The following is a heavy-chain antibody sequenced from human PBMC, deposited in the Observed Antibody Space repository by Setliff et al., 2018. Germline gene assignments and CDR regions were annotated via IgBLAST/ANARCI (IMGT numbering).Heavy chain of an antibody. D-gene: IGHD3-22*01. CDR3: VREGVDSRSSTDYRYYMDV. J-gene: IGHJ6*03. CDR1: GATFSSHG. V-gene: IGHV1-69*05. CDR2: TIPMFGTA. Sequence: ASVKVSCKASGATFSSHGISWVRQAPGQGLEWMGGTIPMFGTAEYAQKFQGRLTIITDESTNTAFMQLSSLRSDDTAVYYCVREGVDSRSSTDYRYYMDVWGKGTTVTVSS.